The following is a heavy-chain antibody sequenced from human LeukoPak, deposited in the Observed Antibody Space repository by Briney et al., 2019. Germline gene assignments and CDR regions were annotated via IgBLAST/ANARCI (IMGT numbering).Heavy chain of an antibody. Sequence: GRSLRLSRAASGFTFSSYAMHWVRQAPGKGLEWVAVISYDGSNKYYADSVKGRFTISRDNSKNTLYLQMNSLRAEDTAVYYCSRPLFTKQLALYYYYMDVWGKGTTVTVSS. J-gene: IGHJ6*03. CDR1: GFTFSSYA. CDR2: ISYDGSNK. CDR3: SRPLFTKQLALYYYYMDV. D-gene: IGHD6-6*01. V-gene: IGHV3-30-3*01.